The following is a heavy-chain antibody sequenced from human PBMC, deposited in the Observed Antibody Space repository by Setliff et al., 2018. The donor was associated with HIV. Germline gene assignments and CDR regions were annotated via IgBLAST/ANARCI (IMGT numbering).Heavy chain of an antibody. CDR2: IKQDGSDK. Sequence: PGGSLRLSCAASEFTFSSFWMSWVRQAPGKGLEWVANIKQDGSDKFYVDSVKGRFTISRDNAKNSLYLQMNSLRADDTAVYYCAREVSSTPYYFNYWGQGTLVTVS. V-gene: IGHV3-7*05. CDR1: EFTFSSFW. J-gene: IGHJ4*02. D-gene: IGHD2-8*01. CDR3: AREVSSTPYYFNY.